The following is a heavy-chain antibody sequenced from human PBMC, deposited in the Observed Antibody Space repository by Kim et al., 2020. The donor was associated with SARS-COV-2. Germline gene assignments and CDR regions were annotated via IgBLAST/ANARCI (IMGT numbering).Heavy chain of an antibody. Sequence: SGKGRFTIARDNSKTPLYLQMNSLRAEDTAVYYCAKRVRMGYSSWGGFDYWGQGTLVTVSS. D-gene: IGHD6-13*01. V-gene: IGHV3-30*02. J-gene: IGHJ4*02. CDR3: AKRVRMGYSSWGGFDY.